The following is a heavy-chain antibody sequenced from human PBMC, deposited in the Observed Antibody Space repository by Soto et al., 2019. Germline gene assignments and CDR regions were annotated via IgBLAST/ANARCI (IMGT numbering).Heavy chain of an antibody. Sequence: QVQLQESGPGLVKPSETLSLTCTVSGGSVSSGSYYWSWIRQPPGKGLEWIGYIYYSGSTNYNPSLKSRVTISVDTSKNQFSLKLSSVTAADTAVYYCARVERFGSYFDSWGQGTLVTVSS. J-gene: IGHJ4*02. CDR1: GGSVSSGSYY. CDR2: IYYSGST. V-gene: IGHV4-61*01. CDR3: ARVERFGSYFDS. D-gene: IGHD3-10*01.